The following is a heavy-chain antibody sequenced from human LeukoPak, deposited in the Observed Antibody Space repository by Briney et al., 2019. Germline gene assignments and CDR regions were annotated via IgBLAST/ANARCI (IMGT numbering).Heavy chain of an antibody. CDR1: GFTFSSYA. D-gene: IGHD6-19*01. CDR2: ISGTGGTT. J-gene: IGHJ4*02. Sequence: GGFLRLSCAASGFTFSSYAMTWVRQAPGKGLEWVSGISGTGGTTYYADSVKGRFTISRDNSKNTLYLQMNSLRAEDTAVYYCAKFPRAVLVAGTLDYWGQGTLVTVSS. V-gene: IGHV3-23*01. CDR3: AKFPRAVLVAGTLDY.